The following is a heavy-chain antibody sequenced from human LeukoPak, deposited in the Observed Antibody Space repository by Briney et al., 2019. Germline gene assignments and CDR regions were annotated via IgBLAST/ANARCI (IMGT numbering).Heavy chain of an antibody. V-gene: IGHV1-2*02. J-gene: IGHJ6*02. Sequence: GASVKVSCKASGYTFTGYYMHWVRQAPGQGLEWMGWINPNSGGTNYAQKFQGRVTMTRDTSISTAYMELSRLRSDDTAVYYCATTLNGDYGGYYYGMDVWGQGTTVTVSS. CDR3: ATTLNGDYGGYYYGMDV. CDR1: GYTFTGYY. CDR2: INPNSGGT. D-gene: IGHD4-17*01.